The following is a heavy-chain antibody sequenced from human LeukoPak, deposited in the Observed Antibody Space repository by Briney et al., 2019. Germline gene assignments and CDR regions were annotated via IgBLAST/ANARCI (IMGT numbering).Heavy chain of an antibody. Sequence: GGSLRLSCTASGFTFGDYAMSWVRQAPGKGLEWMAVISYDGSNKYYADSVKGRFTISRDNSKNTLYLQMNSLRAEDTAVYYCARPRITMIVVAPFDPWGQGTLVTVSS. CDR3: ARPRITMIVVAPFDP. CDR2: ISYDGSNK. CDR1: GFTFGDYA. D-gene: IGHD3-22*01. J-gene: IGHJ5*02. V-gene: IGHV3-30*04.